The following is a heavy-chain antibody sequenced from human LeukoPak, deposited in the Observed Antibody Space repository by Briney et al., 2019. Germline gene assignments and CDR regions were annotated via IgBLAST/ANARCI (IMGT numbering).Heavy chain of an antibody. CDR2: ISSSSSTI. V-gene: IGHV3-48*01. Sequence: GGSLRLPCAASGFTFSSYSMNWVRQAPGKGLEWVSYISSSSSTIYYADSVKGRFTISRDNAKNSLYLQMNSLRAEDTAVYYCAKTVTQPKRGFDPWGQGTLVTVSS. D-gene: IGHD4-11*01. CDR3: AKTVTQPKRGFDP. CDR1: GFTFSSYS. J-gene: IGHJ5*02.